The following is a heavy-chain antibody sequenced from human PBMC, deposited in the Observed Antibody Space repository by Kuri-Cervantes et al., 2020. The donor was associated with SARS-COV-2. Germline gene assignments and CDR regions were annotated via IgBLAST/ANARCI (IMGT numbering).Heavy chain of an antibody. J-gene: IGHJ5*02. Sequence: GESLKISCKGPGYSFSTSWMHWVRQMPGKGLEWMGRIDPSDSYTDYRPSLQGHVTISVDRSINTAYMQWSDLKSSDTAVYFCARWDGFALDLWGQGTLVTVSS. D-gene: IGHD5-24*01. V-gene: IGHV5-10-1*01. CDR1: GYSFSTSW. CDR3: ARWDGFALDL. CDR2: IDPSDSYT.